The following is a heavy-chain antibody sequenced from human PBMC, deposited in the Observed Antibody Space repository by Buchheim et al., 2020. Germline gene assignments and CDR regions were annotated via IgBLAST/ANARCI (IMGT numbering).Heavy chain of an antibody. Sequence: EVQLVESGGGLVQPGGSPRLSCAASGFTFSSYSMNWVRQAPGKGLEWVSYISSSSSTIYYADSVKGRFTISRDNAKNSLYLQMNSLRAEDTAVYYCAAFHYYDSSGYYSSFDYWGQGTL. D-gene: IGHD3-22*01. CDR1: GFTFSSYS. CDR2: ISSSSSTI. J-gene: IGHJ4*02. V-gene: IGHV3-48*01. CDR3: AAFHYYDSSGYYSSFDY.